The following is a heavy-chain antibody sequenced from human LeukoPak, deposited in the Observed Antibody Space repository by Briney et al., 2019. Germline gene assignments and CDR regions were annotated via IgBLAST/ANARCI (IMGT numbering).Heavy chain of an antibody. J-gene: IGHJ4*02. Sequence: PSETLSLTCTVSGGSISSGGYYWSWIRQHPGKGLEWIGYIYYSGSTYYNPSLKSRVTISVDTSKNQFSLKLSSVTAADTAVYYCARRQAVAGPFDYWGQGTLVTVSS. CDR2: IYYSGST. CDR1: GGSISSGGYY. V-gene: IGHV4-31*03. CDR3: ARRQAVAGPFDY. D-gene: IGHD6-19*01.